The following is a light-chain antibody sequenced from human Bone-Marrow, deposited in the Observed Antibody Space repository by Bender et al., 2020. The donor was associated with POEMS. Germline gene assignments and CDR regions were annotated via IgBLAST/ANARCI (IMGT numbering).Light chain of an antibody. J-gene: IGLJ3*02. CDR3: QSYDNSLGGWV. CDR2: EVS. CDR1: SSDVGGYNY. Sequence: QSALTQPASVSGSPGQSITISCTGTSSDVGGYNYVSWYQQHPGKAPKVMIFEVSNRPSGVPDRFSGSKSGTSASLAITGLQAEDEGDYYCQSYDNSLGGWVFGGGTKLTVL. V-gene: IGLV2-14*01.